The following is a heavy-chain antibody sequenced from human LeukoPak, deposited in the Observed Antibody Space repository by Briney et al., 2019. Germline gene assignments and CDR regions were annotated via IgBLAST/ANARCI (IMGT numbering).Heavy chain of an antibody. CDR1: GFTFDDYG. V-gene: IGHV3-20*04. CDR3: ARELWFANAPGSWLDP. Sequence: GGSLRLFCAASGFTFDDYGMSWVRQAPGKGLEWVSGINWNGGSTGYADSVKGRFTISRDNAKNSLYLQMNSLRAEDTALYYCARELWFANAPGSWLDPWGQGTLVTVSS. CDR2: INWNGGST. J-gene: IGHJ5*02. D-gene: IGHD3-10*01.